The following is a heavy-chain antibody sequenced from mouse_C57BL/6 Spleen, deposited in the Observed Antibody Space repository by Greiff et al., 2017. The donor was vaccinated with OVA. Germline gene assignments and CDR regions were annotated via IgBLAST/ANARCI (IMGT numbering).Heavy chain of an antibody. Sequence: VQLQESGPGLVKPSPSLSLSCSVTGYSITSGYYWYWIRQFPGNKLEWMGYISYDGSNNYNPSLKNRISITRDTSKNQFFLKLNSVTTEDTATYYCAREDYDYIYWYFDVWGTGTTVTVSS. CDR3: AREDYDYIYWYFDV. D-gene: IGHD2-4*01. V-gene: IGHV3-6*01. CDR1: GYSITSGYY. CDR2: ISYDGSN. J-gene: IGHJ1*03.